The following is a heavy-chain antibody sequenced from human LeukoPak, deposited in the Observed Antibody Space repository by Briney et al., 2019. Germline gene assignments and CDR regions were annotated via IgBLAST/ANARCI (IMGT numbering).Heavy chain of an antibody. CDR1: GDSVSSNSVT. CDR3: ARRLTQYDCFDP. J-gene: IGHJ5*02. V-gene: IGHV6-1*01. CDR2: TYYRSTWYN. D-gene: IGHD2-2*01. Sequence: SQTLSLTCAISGDSVSSNSVTWNWIRQSPSRGLEWLGRTYYRSTWYNDYAVSVRGRITVNPDTSKDQFSLHLNSVTPEDTAVYYCARRLTQYDCFDPWGQGILVTVSS.